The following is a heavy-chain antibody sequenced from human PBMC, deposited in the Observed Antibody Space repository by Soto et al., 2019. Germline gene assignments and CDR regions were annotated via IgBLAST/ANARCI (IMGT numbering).Heavy chain of an antibody. V-gene: IGHV3-21*01. CDR2: ISSGSTYI. CDR3: ARIPVAGTGADY. CDR1: GFIFSSYN. J-gene: IGHJ4*02. Sequence: ESGGGLVKPGGSLRLSCAASGFIFSSYNMNWVRQAPGKGLEWVSAISSGSTYIDYADSVKGRFTISRDNAENSLFLQMNSLRAEDTAVYYCARIPVAGTGADYWGQGTLVTVSS. D-gene: IGHD6-19*01.